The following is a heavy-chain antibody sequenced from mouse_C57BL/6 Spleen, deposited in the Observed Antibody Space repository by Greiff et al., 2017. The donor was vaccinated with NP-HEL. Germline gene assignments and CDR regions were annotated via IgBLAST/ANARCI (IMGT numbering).Heavy chain of an antibody. CDR3: ARNVYYDYGAWFAY. D-gene: IGHD2-4*01. J-gene: IGHJ3*01. CDR2: INPYNGGT. Sequence: VQLQQSGPVLVKPGASVKMSCKASGYTFTDYYMNWVKQSHGKSLEWIGVINPYNGGTSYNQKFKGKATLTVDKSSSTAYMELNSLTSEDSAVYYCARNVYYDYGAWFAYWGQGTLVTVSA. V-gene: IGHV1-19*01. CDR1: GYTFTDYY.